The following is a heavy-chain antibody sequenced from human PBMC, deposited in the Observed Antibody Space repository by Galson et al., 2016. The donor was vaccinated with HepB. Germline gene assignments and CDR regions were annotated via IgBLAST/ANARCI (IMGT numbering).Heavy chain of an antibody. CDR3: VREGGYCYGDSCRYFDL. V-gene: IGHV3-23*01. D-gene: IGHD2-15*01. CDR1: GFNFSNYA. J-gene: IGHJ2*01. Sequence: SLRLSCAASGFNFSNYAMTWVRRAPGKGLEWVSSISANSERTYYADSVKGRFTISRDNSEGTLYVQMNSLRVEDTAVYYCVREGGYCYGDSCRYFDLWGRGTVVTVSS. CDR2: ISANSERT.